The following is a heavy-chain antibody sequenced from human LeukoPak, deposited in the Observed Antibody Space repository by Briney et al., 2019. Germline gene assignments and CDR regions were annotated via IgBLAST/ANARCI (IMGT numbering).Heavy chain of an antibody. CDR1: GFTFSSYA. J-gene: IGHJ5*02. V-gene: IGHV3-13*01. D-gene: IGHD6-19*01. Sequence: GRSLRLSCAASGFTFSSYAMHWVRQVTGKGLEWVSGIDTAGGTYYPDSVKGRFTMSRENAKNSLHLQMNSLRAGDTAVYYCARAVAGTHWLDPWGQGTLVTVSS. CDR2: IDTAGGT. CDR3: ARAVAGTHWLDP.